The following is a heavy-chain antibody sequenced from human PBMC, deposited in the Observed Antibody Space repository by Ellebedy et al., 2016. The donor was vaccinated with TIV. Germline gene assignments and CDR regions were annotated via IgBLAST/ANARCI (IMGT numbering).Heavy chain of an antibody. D-gene: IGHD2-2*01. J-gene: IGHJ4*02. V-gene: IGHV3-21*01. CDR2: IITISDYI. CDR3: AKGTKLSGTTDFDN. Sequence: GESLKISCTASGFTFSSYSMNCVRQAPGKGLEWVSSIITISDYIYYADSVKGRFTISRDNAKNSLFLQMNSLRAEDTAVYFCAKGTKLSGTTDFDNWGQGTLVTVSS. CDR1: GFTFSSYS.